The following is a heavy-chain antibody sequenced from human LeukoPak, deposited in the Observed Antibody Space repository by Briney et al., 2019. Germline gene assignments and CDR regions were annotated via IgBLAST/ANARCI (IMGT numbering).Heavy chain of an antibody. J-gene: IGHJ6*02. CDR1: GGSISSYY. D-gene: IGHD4-4*01. CDR3: ASGNSNYDFMYYYYGMDV. V-gene: IGHV4-59*01. Sequence: SETLSLTCTVSGGSISSYYWSWIRQPPGKGLEWIGYIYYSGSTNYNPSLKSRVTISVDTSKNQFSLKLSSVTAADTAVYYCASGNSNYDFMYYYYGMDVWGQGTTVTVSS. CDR2: IYYSGST.